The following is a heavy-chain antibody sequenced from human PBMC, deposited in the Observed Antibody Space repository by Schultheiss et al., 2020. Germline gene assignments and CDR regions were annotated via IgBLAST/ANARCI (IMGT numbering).Heavy chain of an antibody. CDR1: GFTFSSYA. CDR3: ATMSSSWYYFDY. Sequence: GGSLRLSCAASGFTFSSYAMSWVRQAPGKGLEWVSAISGSGGSTYYADSVKGRFTISRDNSKNTLYPQMNSLRAEDTAVYYCATMSSSWYYFDYWGQGTLVTGSS. J-gene: IGHJ4*02. V-gene: IGHV3-23*01. CDR2: ISGSGGST. D-gene: IGHD6-13*01.